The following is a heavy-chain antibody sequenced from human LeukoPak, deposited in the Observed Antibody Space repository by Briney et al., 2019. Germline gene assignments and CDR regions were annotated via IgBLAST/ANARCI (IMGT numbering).Heavy chain of an antibody. Sequence: SETLSLTCTVSGGSVSSGSYYWSWIRQPPGKGLEWIGYIYYSGSTNYNPSLKSRVTISVDTSKNQFSLKLSSVTAADTAVYYCARARGSYYIGSDFDYWGQGTLVTVSS. CDR1: GGSVSSGSYY. V-gene: IGHV4-61*01. CDR2: IYYSGST. J-gene: IGHJ4*02. CDR3: ARARGSYYIGSDFDY. D-gene: IGHD1-26*01.